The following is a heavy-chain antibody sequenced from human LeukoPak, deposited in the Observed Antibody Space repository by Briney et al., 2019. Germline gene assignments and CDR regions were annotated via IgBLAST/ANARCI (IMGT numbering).Heavy chain of an antibody. D-gene: IGHD2-2*01. CDR2: TYPGDSDT. J-gene: IGHJ3*02. CDR3: ARQGEIVVVPAEDAFDI. CDR1: GYRFTSYW. Sequence: GESLKISCKGSGYRFTSYWIGWVRQMPGKGLEWMGITYPGDSDTRYSPSFQGQVSISADKSISTAYLQWSSLKASDTAMYYCARQGEIVVVPAEDAFDIWGQGTMVTVSS. V-gene: IGHV5-51*01.